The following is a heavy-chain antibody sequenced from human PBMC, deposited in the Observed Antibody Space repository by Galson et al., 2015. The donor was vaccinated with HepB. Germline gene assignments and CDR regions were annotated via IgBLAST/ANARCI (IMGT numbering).Heavy chain of an antibody. J-gene: IGHJ5*02. V-gene: IGHV3-73*01. Sequence: LRLSCAASGFTFSGSAMHWVRQASGKGLEWVGRIRSKANSYATAYAASVKGRFTISRDDSKNTAYLQMNSLKTEDTAVYYCTRSSPVPGGGYSHRWGQGTLVTVSS. CDR1: GFTFSGSA. CDR2: IRSKANSYAT. CDR3: TRSSPVPGGGYSHR. D-gene: IGHD5-18*01.